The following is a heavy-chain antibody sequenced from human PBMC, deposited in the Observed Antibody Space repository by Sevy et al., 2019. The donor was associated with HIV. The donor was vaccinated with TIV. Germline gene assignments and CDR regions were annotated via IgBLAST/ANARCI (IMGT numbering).Heavy chain of an antibody. CDR2: ISAYNGNT. D-gene: IGHD3-3*01. CDR1: GYTFTSYG. V-gene: IGHV1-18*01. J-gene: IGHJ6*02. CDR3: ARDSGVYDFWSGYYRGKGYGMDV. Sequence: ASVKVSCKASGYTFTSYGISWVRQAPGQGLEWMGWISAYNGNTNYAQTLQGRVTMTTDTSTSTAYMELRSLRSDDTAVYYCARDSGVYDFWSGYYRGKGYGMDVWGQGTTVTVSS.